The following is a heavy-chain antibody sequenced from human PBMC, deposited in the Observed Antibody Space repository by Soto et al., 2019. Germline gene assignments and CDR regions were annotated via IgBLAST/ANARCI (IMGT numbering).Heavy chain of an antibody. CDR2: IYWDDDK. D-gene: IGHD3-22*01. CDR1: GFSLSTSGVG. V-gene: IGHV2-5*02. CDR3: AHSSYYYDSSGYSLDY. J-gene: IGHJ4*02. Sequence: QITLKESGPTLVKPTQTLTLTCTFSGFSLSTSGVGVGWIRQPPGKALEWLALIYWDDDKRYSPSLKSRLTITXXPXKXXVVLTMTNMDPVDTATYYCAHSSYYYDSSGYSLDYWGQGTLVTVSS.